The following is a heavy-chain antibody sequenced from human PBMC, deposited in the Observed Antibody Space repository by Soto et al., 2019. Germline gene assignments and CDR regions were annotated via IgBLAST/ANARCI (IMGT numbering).Heavy chain of an antibody. CDR3: GTMTTVTTIDY. J-gene: IGHJ4*02. D-gene: IGHD4-17*01. CDR2: IYPGDSDT. V-gene: IGHV5-51*01. Sequence: GGSLKISCKGSGYSFTSYWIGWVRQMPGKGLEWMGIIYPGDSDTRYSPSFQGQVTISADKSISTAYLQWSSLKASDTAMYYCGTMTTVTTIDYWGQGTLVTVSS. CDR1: GYSFTSYW.